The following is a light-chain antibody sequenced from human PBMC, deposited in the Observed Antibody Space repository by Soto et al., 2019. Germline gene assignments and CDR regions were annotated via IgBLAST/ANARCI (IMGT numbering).Light chain of an antibody. J-gene: IGKJ2*01. Sequence: IVMTQSPATLSLSPGERATLSCRASQSVNSNLAWFQQKPGQPPRLLIFDASTRATGIPVRFSGSGSGTEFTLPISSLQSEDSAVYFCQQHNDWPRTFGQGTKLEIK. CDR2: DAS. CDR1: QSVNSN. CDR3: QQHNDWPRT. V-gene: IGKV3-15*01.